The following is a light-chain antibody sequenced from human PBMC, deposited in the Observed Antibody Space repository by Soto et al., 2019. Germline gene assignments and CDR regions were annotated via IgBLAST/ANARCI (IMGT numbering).Light chain of an antibody. CDR3: QSYDSSNVV. J-gene: IGLJ2*01. CDR2: EDN. CDR1: RGSIASNY. Sequence: NFMLTQPHSLSESPGKTVTSSCTRSRGSIASNYVQWYQQRPGSAPTTVIYEDNQRPSGVPDRFSGSIDSSSNSASLTISGLKTEDEADYYCQSYDSSNVVFGGGTQLTVL. V-gene: IGLV6-57*03.